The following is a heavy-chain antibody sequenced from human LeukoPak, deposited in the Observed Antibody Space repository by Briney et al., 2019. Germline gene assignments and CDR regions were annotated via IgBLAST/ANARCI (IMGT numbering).Heavy chain of an antibody. Sequence: SETLSLTCTVSGGSIGSGSYYWSWIRQPAGKGLEWIGRIYTSGSTNYNPSLKSRVTISVDTSKNQFSLKLSSVTAADTAVYYCARYGPPRLRGVRGAFDIWGQGTMVTVSS. V-gene: IGHV4-61*02. D-gene: IGHD4-17*01. CDR2: IYTSGST. CDR3: ARYGPPRLRGVRGAFDI. CDR1: GGSIGSGSYY. J-gene: IGHJ3*02.